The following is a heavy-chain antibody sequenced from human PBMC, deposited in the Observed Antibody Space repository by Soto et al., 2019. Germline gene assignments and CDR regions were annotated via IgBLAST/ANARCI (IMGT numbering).Heavy chain of an antibody. Sequence: GGSLRLSCAASGFTFTNAWINWVRQAPGKGLEWVGRIKSKTDGGTIDYAEPVKGRFAISRDDSNNMVYLQMNNLKIEDTAVYYCTTDSYSTIIIVRFDYWGHGTLVTVSS. CDR2: IKSKTDGGTI. CDR1: GFTFTNAW. V-gene: IGHV3-15*07. CDR3: TTDSYSTIIIVRFDY. J-gene: IGHJ4*01. D-gene: IGHD3-22*01.